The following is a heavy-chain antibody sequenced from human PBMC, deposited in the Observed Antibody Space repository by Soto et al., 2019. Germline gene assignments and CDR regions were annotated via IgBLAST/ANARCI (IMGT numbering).Heavy chain of an antibody. CDR2: IIPILGIA. Sequence: QVQLVQSGAEVKKPGSSMKVSCKASGGTFSSYTISWVRQAPGQGLEWMGRIIPILGIANYAQKFQGRVTITADKSTSTAYMELSSLRSEDTAVYYCARGVRSEGPDIWGQGTMVTVSS. CDR3: ARGVRSEGPDI. V-gene: IGHV1-69*02. D-gene: IGHD3-16*02. CDR1: GGTFSSYT. J-gene: IGHJ3*02.